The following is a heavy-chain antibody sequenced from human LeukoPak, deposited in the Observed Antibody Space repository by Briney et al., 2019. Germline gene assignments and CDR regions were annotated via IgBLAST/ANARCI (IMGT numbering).Heavy chain of an antibody. J-gene: IGHJ4*02. CDR2: VSAYNGST. CDR3: ARANSIAAAVRGDKSNFDY. D-gene: IGHD6-13*01. V-gene: IGHV1-18*01. CDR1: GYTFTSYG. Sequence: ASVKVSCKASGYTFTSYGISWVRQAPGQGLEWMGWVSAYNGSTNYAQKLQGRVTMTTDTSTSTAYMELRSLRSDDTAVYYCARANSIAAAVRGDKSNFDYWGQGTLVTVSS.